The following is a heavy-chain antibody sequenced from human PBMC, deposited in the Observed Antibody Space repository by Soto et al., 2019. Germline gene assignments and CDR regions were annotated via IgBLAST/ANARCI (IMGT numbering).Heavy chain of an antibody. CDR2: ILPIFGTA. J-gene: IGHJ3*02. CDR1: GGTFSSYA. CDR3: ARDLGGFGGAVLITPGDAFDI. V-gene: IGHV1-69*01. D-gene: IGHD3-16*01. Sequence: QVQLVQSGAEVKKPGSSVKVSCKASGGTFSSYAISWVRQAPGQGLEWMGGILPIFGTANYAQKFQGRVTITADESTSTAYMELSSLRSEDTDVYYCARDLGGFGGAVLITPGDAFDIWGQGTMVTVSS.